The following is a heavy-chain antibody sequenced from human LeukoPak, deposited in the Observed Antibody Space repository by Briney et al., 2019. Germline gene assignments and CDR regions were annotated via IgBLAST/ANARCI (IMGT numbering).Heavy chain of an antibody. CDR1: GFTFSSYG. D-gene: IGHD6-19*01. Sequence: PGGSLRLSCAASGFTFSSYGMSWVRQAPGKGLEWVSAISGSGGSTYYADSVKGRFTISRDNSKNNVDLQMNSLRVEDTAVYYCARALMGYSSGWYNDYWGQGTLVTVSS. V-gene: IGHV3-23*01. CDR2: ISGSGGST. CDR3: ARALMGYSSGWYNDY. J-gene: IGHJ4*02.